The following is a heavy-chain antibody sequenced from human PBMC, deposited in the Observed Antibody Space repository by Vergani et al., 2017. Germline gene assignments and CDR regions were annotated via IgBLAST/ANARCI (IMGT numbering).Heavy chain of an antibody. Sequence: QLQLQESGPGLVKPSETLSLTCTVSGGSISSYYWSWIRQPPGKGLEWIGYIYYSGSTNYNPSLKSRVTISVDTSKNQFSLKLSSVTAADTAVYYCARDDYSSSWYGTKSFDYWGQGTLVTVSS. J-gene: IGHJ4*02. CDR1: GGSISSYY. CDR2: IYYSGST. V-gene: IGHV4-59*12. D-gene: IGHD6-13*01. CDR3: ARDDYSSSWYGTKSFDY.